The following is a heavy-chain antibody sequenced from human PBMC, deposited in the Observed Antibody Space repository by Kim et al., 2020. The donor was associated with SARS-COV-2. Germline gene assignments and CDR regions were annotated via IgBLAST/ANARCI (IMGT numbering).Heavy chain of an antibody. CDR3: ARDHALAVAAAYYYYGMDV. CDR2: INPSGGST. J-gene: IGHJ6*02. V-gene: IGHV1-46*01. D-gene: IGHD6-19*01. Sequence: ASVKVSCKASGYTFTSYYMHWVRQAPGQGLEWMGIINPSGGSTSYAQKFQGRVTMTRDTSTSTVYMELSSLRSEDTAVYYCARDHALAVAAAYYYYGMDVWGQGTTVTVSS. CDR1: GYTFTSYY.